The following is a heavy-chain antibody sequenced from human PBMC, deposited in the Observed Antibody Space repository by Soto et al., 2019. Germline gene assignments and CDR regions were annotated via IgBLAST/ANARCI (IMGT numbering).Heavy chain of an antibody. Sequence: GGSLRLSCAASGFTFSSYGMHWVRQAPGKGLEWVAVISYDGSNKYYADSVKGRFTISRDNSKNTLYLQINSLRAEDTAVYYCAKDPIPDYDILTGTFDYWGQGTLVTVSS. CDR1: GFTFSSYG. D-gene: IGHD3-9*01. V-gene: IGHV3-30*18. CDR2: ISYDGSNK. CDR3: AKDPIPDYDILTGTFDY. J-gene: IGHJ4*02.